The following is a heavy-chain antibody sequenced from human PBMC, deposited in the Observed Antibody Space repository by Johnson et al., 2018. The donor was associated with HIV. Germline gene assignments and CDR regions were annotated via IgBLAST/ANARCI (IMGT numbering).Heavy chain of an antibody. CDR1: GFSFSAYA. D-gene: IGHD3-16*01. Sequence: QVQLVESGGGVVQPGRSLRLSCAAAGFSFSAYAMHWVRQAPGKGLEWVAVISYDGSNKYYADSVKGRFTISRDNSKNTLYLQMDGLRPEDTAVYFCASQVRGLRLGVDAFDIWGQGTMVTVSS. CDR2: ISYDGSNK. V-gene: IGHV3-30-3*01. J-gene: IGHJ3*02. CDR3: ASQVRGLRLGVDAFDI.